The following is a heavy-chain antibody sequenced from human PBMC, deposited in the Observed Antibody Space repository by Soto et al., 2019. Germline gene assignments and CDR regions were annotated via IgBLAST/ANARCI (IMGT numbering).Heavy chain of an antibody. Sequence: QVQLVQSGAEVKKPGSSVKVSCKASGGTFSSYAISWVRQAPGQGLEWMGGIIPIFGTANYAQKFQGRVTITADESTSTAYMDLSSLRSEDTAVYYCARAYIVATIHQYYYGMDVWGQGTTVTVSS. CDR2: IIPIFGTA. D-gene: IGHD5-12*01. CDR3: ARAYIVATIHQYYYGMDV. CDR1: GGTFSSYA. J-gene: IGHJ6*02. V-gene: IGHV1-69*01.